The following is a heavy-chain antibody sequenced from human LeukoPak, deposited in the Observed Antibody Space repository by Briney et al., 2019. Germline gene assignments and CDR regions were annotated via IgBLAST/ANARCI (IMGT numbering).Heavy chain of an antibody. CDR2: ISSSSSYI. CDR3: ARESGLGYSYGPSFDY. D-gene: IGHD5-18*01. Sequence: PGRSLRLSCAASGFTFSSYSMNWVRQAPGKGLEWVSSISSSSSYIYYADSVKGRFTISRDNAKNSLYLQMNSLRAEDTAVYYCARESGLGYSYGPSFDYWGQGTLVTVSS. J-gene: IGHJ4*02. CDR1: GFTFSSYS. V-gene: IGHV3-21*01.